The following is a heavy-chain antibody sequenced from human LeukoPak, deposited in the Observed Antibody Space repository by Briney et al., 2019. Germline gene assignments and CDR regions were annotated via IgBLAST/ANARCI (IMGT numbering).Heavy chain of an antibody. Sequence: GGSLRLSCAASGFTFSTYSMDWVRQAPGKGLEWVSYITSSSSTTYYADSVKGRFTISRDNAKNSLYLQMNSLRDEDTAVYYCASGAYNSTWYGGDYWGQGTLVTVS. CDR1: GFTFSTYS. J-gene: IGHJ4*02. D-gene: IGHD6-13*01. V-gene: IGHV3-48*02. CDR2: ITSSSSTT. CDR3: ASGAYNSTWYGGDY.